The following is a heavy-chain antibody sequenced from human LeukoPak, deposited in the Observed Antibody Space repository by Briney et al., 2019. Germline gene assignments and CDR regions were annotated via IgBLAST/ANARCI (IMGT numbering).Heavy chain of an antibody. CDR2: ISWNSGSI. CDR3: AKGYSSSSTPFDY. Sequence: GGSLRLSCAASGFAFDDYAMHWVRQAPGKGLEWVSGISWNSGSIGYADSVKGRFTISRDNAKNSLYLQMNSLRAEDTALYYCAKGYSSSSTPFDYWGQGTLVTVSS. V-gene: IGHV3-9*01. J-gene: IGHJ4*02. CDR1: GFAFDDYA. D-gene: IGHD6-6*01.